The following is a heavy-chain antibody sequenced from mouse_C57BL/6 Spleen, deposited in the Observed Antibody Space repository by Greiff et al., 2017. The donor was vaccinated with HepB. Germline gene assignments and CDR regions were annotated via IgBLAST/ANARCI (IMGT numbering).Heavy chain of an antibody. CDR3: ARGRPTYYYGSSGYAMDY. V-gene: IGHV1-18*01. CDR1: GYTFTDYN. Sequence: VQLKQSGPELVKPGASVKIPCKASGYTFTDYNMDWVKQSHGKSLEWIGDINPNNGGTIYNQKFKGKATLTVDKSSSTAYMELRSLTSEDTAVYYCARGRPTYYYGSSGYAMDYWGQGTSVTVSS. CDR2: INPNNGGT. J-gene: IGHJ4*01. D-gene: IGHD1-1*01.